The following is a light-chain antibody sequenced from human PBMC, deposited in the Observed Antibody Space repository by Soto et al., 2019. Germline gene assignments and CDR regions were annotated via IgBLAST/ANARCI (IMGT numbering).Light chain of an antibody. J-gene: IGKJ4*01. CDR1: QSVSRY. CDR2: DAT. Sequence: EIVLTQSPATLSLSPGERATLSCSASQSVSRYLAWYQQKPGQAPRLLIYDATNRATGIPPRFSGSGSGTAFTLTISSLEPEDLAVYYCQQRSSWPLTFVGGTKVEIK. CDR3: QQRSSWPLT. V-gene: IGKV3-11*01.